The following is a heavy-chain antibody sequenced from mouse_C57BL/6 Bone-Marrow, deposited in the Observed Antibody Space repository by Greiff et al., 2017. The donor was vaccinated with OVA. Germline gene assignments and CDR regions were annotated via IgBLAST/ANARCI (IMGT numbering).Heavy chain of an antibody. CDR2: IDPETGGT. CDR3: TRGYSNYYAMDY. J-gene: IGHJ4*01. D-gene: IGHD2-5*01. CDR1: GYTFTDYE. V-gene: IGHV1-15*01. Sequence: QVQLKESGAELVRPGASVTLSCKASGYTFTDYEMHWVKQTPVHGLEWIGAIDPETGGTAYNQKFKGKAILTADKSSSTAHMELRSLTFEDSAVYYCTRGYSNYYAMDYWGQGTSVTVSS.